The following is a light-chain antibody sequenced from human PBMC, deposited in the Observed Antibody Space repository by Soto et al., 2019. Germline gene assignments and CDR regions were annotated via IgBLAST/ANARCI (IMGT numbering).Light chain of an antibody. CDR3: QQYNAYSQT. CDR2: DAS. CDR1: QSISNY. V-gene: IGKV1-5*01. Sequence: DIQMTQSPSTLSASVGDRVTITCRASQSISNYLAWYQQKPGIAPNLLIYDASSLESGVPSGFSGSGSGTEFTLTISSLHPDDFATYYCQQYNAYSQTFGQGTKVEIK. J-gene: IGKJ1*01.